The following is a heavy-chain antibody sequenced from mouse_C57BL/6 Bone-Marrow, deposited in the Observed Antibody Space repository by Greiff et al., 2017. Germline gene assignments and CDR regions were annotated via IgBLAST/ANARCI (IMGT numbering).Heavy chain of an antibody. CDR3: ARRRWLPAWFAY. CDR1: GYAFTNYL. CDR2: INPGSGGT. D-gene: IGHD2-3*01. J-gene: IGHJ3*01. Sequence: QVQLKQSGAELVRPGTSVKVSCKASGYAFTNYLIEWVKQRPGQGLEWIGVINPGSGGTNYNEKFKGKATFTADTSSNTAYMQLSSLTTEDSAIYYCARRRWLPAWFAYWGQGTLVTVSA. V-gene: IGHV1-54*02.